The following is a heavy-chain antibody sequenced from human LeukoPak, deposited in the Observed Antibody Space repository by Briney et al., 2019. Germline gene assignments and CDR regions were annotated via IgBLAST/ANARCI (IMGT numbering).Heavy chain of an antibody. CDR1: GDSISSYY. CDR2: IYYSGST. Sequence: SETLSLTCTVSGDSISSYYWSWIRQPPGKGLEWIGYIYYSGSTNYNPSLKSRVTISVDTSKNQFSLKLSSVTAVDTAVYYCARYSSGWFDAFDIWGLGTMVIVSS. D-gene: IGHD6-19*01. V-gene: IGHV4-59*01. CDR3: ARYSSGWFDAFDI. J-gene: IGHJ3*02.